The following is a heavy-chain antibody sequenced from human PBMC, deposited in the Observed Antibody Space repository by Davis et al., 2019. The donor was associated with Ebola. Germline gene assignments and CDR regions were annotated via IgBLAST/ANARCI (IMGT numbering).Heavy chain of an antibody. CDR1: GFTFSSYW. CDR2: IKQDGSEK. J-gene: IGHJ4*02. D-gene: IGHD3-10*01. V-gene: IGHV3-7*03. Sequence: GESLKISCAASGFTFSSYWMSWVRQAPGKGLEWVANIKQDGSEKYYVDSVKGRFTISRDNAKNSLYLQMNSLRAEDTAVYYCARVADHYGSGSYYSPDYWGQGALVTVSS. CDR3: ARVADHYGSGSYYSPDY.